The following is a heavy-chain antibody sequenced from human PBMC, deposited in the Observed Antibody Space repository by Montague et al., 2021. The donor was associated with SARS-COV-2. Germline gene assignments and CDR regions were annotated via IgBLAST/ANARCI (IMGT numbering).Heavy chain of an antibody. J-gene: IGHJ4*02. CDR2: IYYSGST. Sequence: SETLSLTCTVSGGSISSSSYFWVWIRQPPGKGLEWIGSIYYSGSTYYNPSLKSRVTISVDTSKNPFSLKLSSVTAADTAVYYCARAFIAAAGTTSFDYWGQGTLVTVSS. CDR1: GGSISSSSYF. D-gene: IGHD6-13*01. V-gene: IGHV4-39*01. CDR3: ARAFIAAAGTTSFDY.